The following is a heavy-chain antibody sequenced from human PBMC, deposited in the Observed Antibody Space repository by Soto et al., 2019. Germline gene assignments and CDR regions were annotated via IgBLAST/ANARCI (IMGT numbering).Heavy chain of an antibody. CDR2: IFDNGDV. D-gene: IGHD3-16*01. V-gene: IGHV4-59*13. CDR1: GVSSTSFY. CDR3: ARGWGSKWYYFDS. Sequence: QVRLQESGPGVVRPSETLSLTCTVSGVSSTSFYWSWLRQSPGKGLEWIGYIFDNGDVKYNPSLMSRLNMSIDMSKNEFSLRLKSVTAADTAMYYCARGWGSKWYYFDSWGEGTLVTVSS. J-gene: IGHJ4*02.